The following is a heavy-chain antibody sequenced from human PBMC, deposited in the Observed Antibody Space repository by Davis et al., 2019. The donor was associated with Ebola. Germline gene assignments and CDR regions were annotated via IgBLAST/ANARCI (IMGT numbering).Heavy chain of an antibody. CDR1: GFTFSSYS. CDR3: ARWDYGDYGLYYYYGMDV. Sequence: GESLKISCAASGFTFSSYSMHWVRQAPGKGLEWVSSISSSSSYIYYADSVKGRFTISRDNAKNSLYLQMNSLRAEDTAVYYCARWDYGDYGLYYYYGMDVWGKGTTVTVSS. CDR2: ISSSSSYI. J-gene: IGHJ6*04. D-gene: IGHD4-17*01. V-gene: IGHV3-21*01.